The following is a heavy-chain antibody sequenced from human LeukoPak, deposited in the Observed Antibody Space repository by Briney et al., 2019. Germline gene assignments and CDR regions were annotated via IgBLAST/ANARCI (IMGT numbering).Heavy chain of an antibody. J-gene: IGHJ4*02. D-gene: IGHD6-19*01. CDR1: GASMSSNY. CDR3: ASTRRAAVAGRFDS. CDR2: IYHSGNT. Sequence: SETPSLTCNVSGASMSSNYWSWVRQPPGKGLEWIGYIYHSGNTNYSPSLESRVTMSVDESKNQFSLRVHFVSAADTAVYYCASTRRAAVAGRFDSWGQGTLVTVSS. V-gene: IGHV4-4*09.